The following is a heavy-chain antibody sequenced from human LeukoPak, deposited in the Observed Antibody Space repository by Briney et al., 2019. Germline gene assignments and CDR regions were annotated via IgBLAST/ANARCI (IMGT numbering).Heavy chain of an antibody. CDR2: IRYDGSNK. V-gene: IGHV3-30*02. Sequence: PGGSLRLSCAASGFTFSSYGMNWVRQAPGKGLEWVAFIRYDGSNKYYADSVKGRFTISRDNSKNTLYLQMNSPRAEDTAVYYCARINSGSYSYAFDIWGQGTMVTVSS. CDR3: ARINSGSYSYAFDI. D-gene: IGHD1-26*01. CDR1: GFTFSSYG. J-gene: IGHJ3*02.